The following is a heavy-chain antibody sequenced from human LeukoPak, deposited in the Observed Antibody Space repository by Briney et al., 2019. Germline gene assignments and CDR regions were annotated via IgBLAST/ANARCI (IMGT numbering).Heavy chain of an antibody. V-gene: IGHV3-21*04. D-gene: IGHD6-6*01. CDR3: AKLGKAARFHIFPYYFDY. Sequence: PGGSLRLSCAASGFTFSSYSMNWVRQAPGKGLEWVSSISSSSSYIYYADSVKGRFTISRDNAKNSLYLQMNSLRAEDTAVYYCAKLGKAARFHIFPYYFDYWGQGTLVTVSS. CDR1: GFTFSSYS. J-gene: IGHJ4*02. CDR2: ISSSSSYI.